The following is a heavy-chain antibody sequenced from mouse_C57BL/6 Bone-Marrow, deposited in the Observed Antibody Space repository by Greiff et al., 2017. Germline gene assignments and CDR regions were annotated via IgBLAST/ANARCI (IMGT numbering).Heavy chain of an antibody. J-gene: IGHJ2*01. D-gene: IGHD3-1*01. V-gene: IGHV14-4*01. CDR1: GFNIKDDY. Sequence: VQLKQSGAELVRPGASVKLSCTASGFNIKDDYMHWVKQRPEQGLEWIGWIDPENGDTEYASKFQGKATITADTSSNTAYLQLSSLTSEYTAVYYCTTGPYFDYWGQGTTLTVSS. CDR3: TTGPYFDY. CDR2: IDPENGDT.